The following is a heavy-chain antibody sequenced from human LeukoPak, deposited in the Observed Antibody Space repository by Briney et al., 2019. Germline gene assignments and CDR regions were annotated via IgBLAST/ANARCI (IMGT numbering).Heavy chain of an antibody. CDR2: ISSSGSSI. Sequence: GGSLRLSCAASGFTFSSYSMNWVRQPPGKGLEWFSSISSSGSSIYYTDSVKGRFTISRDNAKNSLYLQMNSLRAEDTAVYYCASDYDSSGYYHYFDFWGQGTLVTVSS. CDR3: ASDYDSSGYYHYFDF. CDR1: GFTFSSYS. J-gene: IGHJ4*02. D-gene: IGHD3-22*01. V-gene: IGHV3-21*01.